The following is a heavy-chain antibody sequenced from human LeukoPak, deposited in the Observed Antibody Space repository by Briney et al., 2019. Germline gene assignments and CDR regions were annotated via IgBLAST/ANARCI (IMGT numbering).Heavy chain of an antibody. D-gene: IGHD4/OR15-4a*01. CDR2: IYHSGST. CDR3: ARDGPPLTSHYYYMDV. Sequence: SETLSLTCTVSGGSISSGGYYWSWIRQPPGKGLEWIGYIYHSGSTYYNPSLKSRVTISVDTSKKQFSLKLSSVTAADTAVYYCARDGPPLTSHYYYMDVWGKGTTVTVSS. V-gene: IGHV4-61*08. CDR1: GGSISSGGYY. J-gene: IGHJ6*03.